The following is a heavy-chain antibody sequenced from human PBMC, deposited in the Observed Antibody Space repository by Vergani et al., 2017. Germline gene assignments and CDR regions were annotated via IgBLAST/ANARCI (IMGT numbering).Heavy chain of an antibody. Sequence: QLQLQESGSGLVKPSQTLSLTCAVSGGSISSGGYSWSWIRQPPGKGLEWIGYIYHSGSTYYNPSLNSQVTISVDTSKNQFSLKLSSVTAADTAVYYCARQWMISGGRSSPRWNYGMDVWGQGTTVTVSS. CDR2: IYHSGST. CDR3: ARQWMISGGRSSPRWNYGMDV. D-gene: IGHD2-15*01. V-gene: IGHV4-30-2*01. J-gene: IGHJ6*02. CDR1: GGSISSGGYS.